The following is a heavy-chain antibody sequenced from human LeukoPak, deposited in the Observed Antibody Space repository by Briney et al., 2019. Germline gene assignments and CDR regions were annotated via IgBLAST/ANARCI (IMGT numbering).Heavy chain of an antibody. CDR3: AKGSTQGYSSSCHLDS. Sequence: GGSLRLSRAASGFIYSSYAMNWVRQVPGKGLEWVSTISGSGTYTYYADSVKGRFTISRDSSTDTLYLQMNSLKADDTALYYCAKGSTQGYSSSCHLDSWGQGTIVTVSS. CDR2: ISGSGTYT. CDR1: GFIYSSYA. J-gene: IGHJ4*02. V-gene: IGHV3-23*01. D-gene: IGHD6-13*01.